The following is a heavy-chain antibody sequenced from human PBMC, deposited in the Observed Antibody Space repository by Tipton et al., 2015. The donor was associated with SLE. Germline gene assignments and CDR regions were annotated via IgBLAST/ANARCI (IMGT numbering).Heavy chain of an antibody. Sequence: GSLRLSCVASGFIFSSYEMNWVRQAPGKGLEWVSYISGSGGSTHYADSVKGRFTISRDNARKSLYLQMNSLGAEDTSVYYCARAVGCGADCRRYYFYMDVWGKGTTVTVSS. V-gene: IGHV3-48*03. CDR3: ARAVGCGADCRRYYFYMDV. J-gene: IGHJ6*03. CDR1: GFIFSSYE. CDR2: ISGSGGST. D-gene: IGHD2-21*01.